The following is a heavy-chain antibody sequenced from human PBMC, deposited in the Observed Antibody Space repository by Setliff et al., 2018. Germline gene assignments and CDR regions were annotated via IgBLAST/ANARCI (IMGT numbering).Heavy chain of an antibody. CDR3: ASNLRLVRSWVWYYYYYMDV. V-gene: IGHV4-39*01. J-gene: IGHJ6*03. D-gene: IGHD6-19*01. CDR1: GGAIRSSDYH. Sequence: SETLSLTCTVSGGAIRSSDYHWGWIRQPPGKGLEWIGSFYYSGSTYYNPSLKSRVTISIDTSKNQFSLKLSSVTAADTAVYYCASNLRLVRSWVWYYYYYMDVWGKGTTVTVSS. CDR2: FYYSGST.